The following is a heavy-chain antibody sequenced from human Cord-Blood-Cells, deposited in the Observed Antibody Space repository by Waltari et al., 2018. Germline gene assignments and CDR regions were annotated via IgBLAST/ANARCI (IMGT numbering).Heavy chain of an antibody. V-gene: IGHV3-48*03. Sequence: EVQLVESGGGLVQPGVSLRLSCAASGFTCSSYELNWVRKAPGKGLEWVSYISSSGSTIYYADCVKGRFTISRDNAKNSLYLQMNSLRAEDTAVYDCAGAENHLWHSGYDSYYYYYGMDVWGQGTTVTVSS. CDR3: AGAENHLWHSGYDSYYYYYGMDV. CDR1: GFTCSSYE. J-gene: IGHJ6*02. CDR2: ISSSGSTI. D-gene: IGHD5-12*01.